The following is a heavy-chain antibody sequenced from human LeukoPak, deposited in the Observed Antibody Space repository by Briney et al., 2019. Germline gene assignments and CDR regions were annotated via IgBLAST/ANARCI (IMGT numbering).Heavy chain of an antibody. D-gene: IGHD6-13*01. CDR3: ARSRIAAADFDY. V-gene: IGHV4-34*01. CDR1: GGSFSGYY. CDR2: INHSGST. Sequence: KPSETLSLTCAVYGGSFSGYYWSWIRQPPGKGLEWIGEINHSGSTNYNPSLKSRVTISVDASKNQFSLKLSSVTAADTAVYYCARSRIAAADFDYWGQGTLVTVSS. J-gene: IGHJ4*02.